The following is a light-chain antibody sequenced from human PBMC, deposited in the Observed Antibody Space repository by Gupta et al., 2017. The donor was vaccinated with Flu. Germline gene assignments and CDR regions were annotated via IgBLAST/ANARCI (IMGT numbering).Light chain of an antibody. CDR3: AAWDDSLNGHV. Sequence: QSVLTQPPSASGTPGQRVTISCSGRSSNIGSNTVNWYQQPPGTAPKLLIYSNNQRPSGVPGRFSGSKSGTSASLAISGLQSEDEADYYCAAWDDSLNGHVFGTGTKVTVL. CDR2: SNN. CDR1: SSNIGSNT. V-gene: IGLV1-44*01. J-gene: IGLJ1*01.